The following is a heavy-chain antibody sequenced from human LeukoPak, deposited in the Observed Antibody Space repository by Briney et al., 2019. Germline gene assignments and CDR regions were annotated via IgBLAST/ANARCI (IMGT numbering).Heavy chain of an antibody. J-gene: IGHJ4*02. CDR3: ARESGKFDY. CDR2: ISGDGVST. CDR1: GLPIGDFA. V-gene: IGHV3-43*02. Sequence: GGSLRLTCVASGLPIGDFAMHWVRQAPGKGLEWVSLISGDGVSTFYADSVKGRFSISRDNSKNSLSLEMNSLRTEDTAMYYCARESGKFDYWGQGTLVAVSS.